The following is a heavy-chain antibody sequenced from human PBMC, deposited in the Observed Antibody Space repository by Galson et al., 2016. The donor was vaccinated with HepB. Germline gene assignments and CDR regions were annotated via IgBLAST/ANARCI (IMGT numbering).Heavy chain of an antibody. CDR2: IRTYNGNT. D-gene: IGHD6-19*01. J-gene: IGHJ4*02. CDR1: GYSFTNYA. V-gene: IGHV1-18*04. Sequence: SVKVSCKASGYSFTNYAITWVRQAPGQGLEWMGWIRTYNGNTKYAQNLQGRVTITADESTSTAYMELSSLRSDDTAVFYCAREMYMQGSASKFDYWGQGTLVSVSS. CDR3: AREMYMQGSASKFDY.